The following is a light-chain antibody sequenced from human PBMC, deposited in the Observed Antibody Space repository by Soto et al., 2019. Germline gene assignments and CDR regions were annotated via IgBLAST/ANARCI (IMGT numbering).Light chain of an antibody. CDR1: HSVSSNY. CDR3: QQGT. V-gene: IGKV3-20*01. Sequence: ELVLTQSPGTLSLSPGESATLSCRASHSVSSNYLAWYQQKPGQAPRLLIYGASYRATGVPDRFSGGGSGTEYSLTISRLDPEDFAVYYCQQGTFGQGTKVEI. CDR2: GAS. J-gene: IGKJ1*01.